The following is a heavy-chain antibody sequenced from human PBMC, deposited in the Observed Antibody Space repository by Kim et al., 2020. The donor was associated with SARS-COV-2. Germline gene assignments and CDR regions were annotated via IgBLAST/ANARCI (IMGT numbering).Heavy chain of an antibody. J-gene: IGHJ3*02. Sequence: GGSLRLSCAASGFTFSSYAMHWVRQAPGKGLEWVAVISYDGSNKYYADSVKGRFTISRDNSKNTLYLQMNSLRAEDTAVYYCARGGSGSLAFDIWGQGTMVTVSS. CDR3: ARGGSGSLAFDI. D-gene: IGHD3-22*01. V-gene: IGHV3-30*04. CDR1: GFTFSSYA. CDR2: ISYDGSNK.